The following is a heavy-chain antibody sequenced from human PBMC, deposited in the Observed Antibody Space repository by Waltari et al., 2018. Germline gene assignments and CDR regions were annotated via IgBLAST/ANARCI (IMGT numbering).Heavy chain of an antibody. V-gene: IGHV1-46*01. J-gene: IGHJ4*02. Sequence: QVQLVQSGAEVKKPGASVNVSCKASGYIFTNYYVHWVRQAPGQGLEWMGIINPSGGSTRNAQKFQGRVTMTRDTSTSTVLMEMSSLRSEDTAVYYCARAGAVRGRYYFDYWGQGSLVTVSS. D-gene: IGHD3-10*01. CDR3: ARAGAVRGRYYFDY. CDR2: INPSGGST. CDR1: GYIFTNYY.